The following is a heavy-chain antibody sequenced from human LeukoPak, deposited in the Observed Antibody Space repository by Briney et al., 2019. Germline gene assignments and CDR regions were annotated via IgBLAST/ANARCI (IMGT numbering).Heavy chain of an antibody. V-gene: IGHV3-11*01. CDR3: ARDGGGTARIVVPDY. CDR2: ISSSGLTI. D-gene: IGHD3-22*01. CDR1: GFTFSDYY. Sequence: GGSLRLSCAASGFTFSDYYMIWNRQGPGKGLEWISYISSSGLTINYADSVKGRFTISRDNAKNSLYLQMNSLGAEDTAVYYCARDGGGTARIVVPDYWGQGTLVTVSS. J-gene: IGHJ4*02.